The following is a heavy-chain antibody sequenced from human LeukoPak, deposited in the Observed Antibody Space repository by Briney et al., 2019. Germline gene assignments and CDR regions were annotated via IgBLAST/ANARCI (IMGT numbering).Heavy chain of an antibody. D-gene: IGHD2-2*02. J-gene: IGHJ6*03. Sequence: ASVKVSCKASGYTFTCYYMHWVRQAPGQGLEWMGWINPNSGGTNYAQKFQGRVTMTRDTSISTAYMELSRLRSDDTAVYYCARDRLVVVPAAIRGYYMDVWGKGTTVTVSS. CDR1: GYTFTCYY. CDR3: ARDRLVVVPAAIRGYYMDV. V-gene: IGHV1-2*02. CDR2: INPNSGGT.